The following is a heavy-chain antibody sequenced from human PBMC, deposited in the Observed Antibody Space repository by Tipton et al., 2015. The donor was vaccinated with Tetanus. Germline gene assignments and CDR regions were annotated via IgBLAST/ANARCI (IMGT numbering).Heavy chain of an antibody. CDR3: ARERIEAFYYHCLDV. CDR1: GGSISSFY. J-gene: IGHJ6*02. D-gene: IGHD2-21*01. V-gene: IGHV4-59*01. CDR2: IYQNGDA. Sequence: TLSLTCTVSGGSISSFYWYWIRQPPGKGLEWIAYIYQNGDANYNPSLQSRVTISVDTSKNQFSLQLAFVTAADTAIYYCARERIEAFYYHCLDVWGPGTTVTGSS.